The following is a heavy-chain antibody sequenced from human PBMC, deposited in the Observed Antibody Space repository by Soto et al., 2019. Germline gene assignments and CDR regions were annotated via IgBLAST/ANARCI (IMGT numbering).Heavy chain of an antibody. V-gene: IGHV3-30-3*01. D-gene: IGHD3-10*01. J-gene: IGHJ4*02. CDR1: GFTFSSYA. CDR3: ARGGLWFGELLRIVIGTFDY. Sequence: GGSLRLSCAASGFTFSSYAMYWVRQAPGKXLEWVAVISYDGSNKYYADSVKGRFTISRDNSKNTLYLQMNSLRAEDTAVYYCARGGLWFGELLRIVIGTFDYWGQGTLVTVSS. CDR2: ISYDGSNK.